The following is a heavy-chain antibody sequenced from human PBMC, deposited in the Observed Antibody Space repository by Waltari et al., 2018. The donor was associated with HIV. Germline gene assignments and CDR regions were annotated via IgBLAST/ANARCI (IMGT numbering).Heavy chain of an antibody. Sequence: QVQLVQSGVEVKKPGASVKVSCKPSGSTFTAYYMHWVRQAPGQGVEWMGRINHNSGDTNYGQNFQGRVTMTRDTSISTAYMELSRLRSDDTAVYYCARDSYYYDSSGFFPDFWGQGTLVTVSS. V-gene: IGHV1-2*06. CDR3: ARDSYYYDSSGFFPDF. D-gene: IGHD3-22*01. J-gene: IGHJ4*02. CDR2: INHNSGDT. CDR1: GSTFTAYY.